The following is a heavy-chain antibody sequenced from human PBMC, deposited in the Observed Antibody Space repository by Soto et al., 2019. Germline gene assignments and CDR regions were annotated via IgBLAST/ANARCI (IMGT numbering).Heavy chain of an antibody. J-gene: IGHJ3*01. CDR3: ATYRKAFKI. V-gene: IGHV4-30-2*01. D-gene: IGHD3-16*01. CDR2: IYNSGST. CDR1: GGSLGGGYDS. Sequence: TLSLTCAGTGGSLGGGYDSWSWIRQPPGKGLEWIGFIYNSGSTYYNSSLKSRVTISVDRSKNHFFLNLTSVTAADTAVYYCATYRKAFKIGGQGTKVT.